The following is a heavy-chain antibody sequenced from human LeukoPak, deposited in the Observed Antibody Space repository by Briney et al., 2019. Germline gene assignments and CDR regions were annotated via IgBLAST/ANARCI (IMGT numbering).Heavy chain of an antibody. CDR1: GYSISSGYY. V-gene: IGHV4-38-2*02. D-gene: IGHD3-16*01. J-gene: IGHJ4*02. CDR3: ARDFGSSI. CDR2: IYHSGST. Sequence: SETLSLTCTVSGYSISSGYYWGWIRQPPGKGLEWIGSIYHSGSTYYNPSLKSRVTISADTSKNQFSLKLSSVTAADTAVYYCARDFGSSIWGQGTLVTVSS.